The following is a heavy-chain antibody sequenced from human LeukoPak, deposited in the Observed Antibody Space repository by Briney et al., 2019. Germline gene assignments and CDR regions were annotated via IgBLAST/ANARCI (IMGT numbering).Heavy chain of an antibody. D-gene: IGHD1-1*01. J-gene: IGHJ3*02. V-gene: IGHV4-4*07. Sequence: SETLSLTCTVSGGSISGNAWNWIRQPAGEGLECIGRILTSGTTDYNPSLESRVTMSVDTSKNQFSLKLNSLTAADTAVYYCARRYNSGNDDVFDIWGQGTMVAVSS. CDR3: ARRYNSGNDDVFDI. CDR2: ILTSGTT. CDR1: GGSISGNA.